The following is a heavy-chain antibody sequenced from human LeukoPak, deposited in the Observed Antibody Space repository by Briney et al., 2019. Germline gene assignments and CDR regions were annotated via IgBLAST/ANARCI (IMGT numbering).Heavy chain of an antibody. CDR1: GFTSSRYW. CDR3: VRESCGDGGCGAFWDI. CDR2: IKYDGSEQ. V-gene: IGHV3-7*01. D-gene: IGHD3-3*01. J-gene: IGHJ4*02. Sequence: GGSLRLSCAAYGFTSSRYWMSWVRQAPGKGLEWVANIKYDGSEQIYADSVKGRFTISRDNGKNSLYLQMNSLRADDTAVYYCVRESCGDGGCGAFWDIWGQGTLVIVSS.